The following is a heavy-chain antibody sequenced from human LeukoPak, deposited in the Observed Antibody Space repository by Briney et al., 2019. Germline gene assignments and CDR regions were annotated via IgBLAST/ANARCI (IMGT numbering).Heavy chain of an antibody. CDR3: VYGGNSRDY. CDR1: GGTFSSYA. Sequence: GASVKVSCKASGGTFSSYAISWVRQAPGQGLEWMGRIIPILGIANYAQKFQGRVTITADKSTSTAYMELSSLRSEDTAVYYAVYGGNSRDYWGQGTLVTVSS. CDR2: IIPILGIA. D-gene: IGHD4-23*01. V-gene: IGHV1-69*04. J-gene: IGHJ4*02.